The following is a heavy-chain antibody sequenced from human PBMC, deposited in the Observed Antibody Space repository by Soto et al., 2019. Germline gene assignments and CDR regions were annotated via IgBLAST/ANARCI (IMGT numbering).Heavy chain of an antibody. Sequence: SETLYLTCTCSGGSVGSGSYYWIWIRQPPGKGLEWIGYIYYSGTTNYNPSLKSRVTISVDTSKNQFSLKLSSVTAADTAVYYCARGSLVGATSFDYWGQGTLVTVSS. V-gene: IGHV4-61*01. D-gene: IGHD1-26*01. CDR2: IYYSGTT. CDR1: GGSVGSGSYY. CDR3: ARGSLVGATSFDY. J-gene: IGHJ4*02.